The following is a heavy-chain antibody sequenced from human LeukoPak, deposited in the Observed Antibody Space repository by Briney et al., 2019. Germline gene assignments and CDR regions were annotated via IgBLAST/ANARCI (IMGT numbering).Heavy chain of an antibody. CDR3: ARSAAREYYYDSSGYYRTASLDY. J-gene: IGHJ4*02. CDR2: IIPIFGTA. D-gene: IGHD3-22*01. CDR1: GGTFSNYA. V-gene: IGHV1-69*13. Sequence: SVKVSCKASGGTFSNYAISWVRQAPGQGLEWMGGIIPIFGTANYAQKFQGRVTITADESTSTATMELSSLRSEDTAVYYCARSAAREYYYDSSGYYRTASLDYWGQGTLVTVSS.